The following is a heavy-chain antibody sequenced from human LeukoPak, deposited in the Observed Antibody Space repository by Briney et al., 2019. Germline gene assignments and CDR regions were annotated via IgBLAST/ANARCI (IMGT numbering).Heavy chain of an antibody. Sequence: GASVKVSCKASGYTFTSYAMHWVRQAPGQRLEWMGWINAGNGNTKYSQKFQGRVTITRDTSASTAYMELSSLRSEDTAVYYCASGWGWYYGSGSYYNEFDPWGQGTLVTVSP. V-gene: IGHV1-3*01. CDR1: GYTFTSYA. CDR3: ASGWGWYYGSGSYYNEFDP. J-gene: IGHJ5*02. CDR2: INAGNGNT. D-gene: IGHD3-10*01.